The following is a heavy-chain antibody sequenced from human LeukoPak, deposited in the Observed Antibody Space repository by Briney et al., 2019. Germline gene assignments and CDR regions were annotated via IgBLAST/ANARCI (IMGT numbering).Heavy chain of an antibody. Sequence: TGGSLRLSCAASGFTVSSNYMSWVRQAPGKGLEWVAIIWYDGSNTYYADSVKGRFTISRDNSKNTLYLEMNSVRAEDTAMYYCAPDHGGYWGQGTLVTVSS. J-gene: IGHJ4*02. CDR2: IWYDGSNT. D-gene: IGHD3-16*01. CDR1: GFTVSSNY. V-gene: IGHV3-33*08. CDR3: APDHGGY.